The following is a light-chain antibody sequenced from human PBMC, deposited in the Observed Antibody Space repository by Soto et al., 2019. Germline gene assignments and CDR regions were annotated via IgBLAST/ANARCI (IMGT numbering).Light chain of an antibody. J-gene: IGLJ1*01. V-gene: IGLV2-14*01. CDR3: SSYTSSSIDYV. Sequence: QSALTQPASVSGSPGQSITISCTGTSSDVGGYNYVSWYQQHPGKAPKLMIYEVSNRPSGVSNRFSGSKSGNTASLTISGLQADHEADYYCSSYTSSSIDYVFGTGTKVTVL. CDR2: EVS. CDR1: SSDVGGYNY.